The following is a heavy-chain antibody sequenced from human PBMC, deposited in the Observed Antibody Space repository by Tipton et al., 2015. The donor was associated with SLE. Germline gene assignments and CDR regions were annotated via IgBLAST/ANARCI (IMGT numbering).Heavy chain of an antibody. CDR3: ARGKFTYDSTGLFDY. J-gene: IGHJ4*02. CDR1: GSTFSYYG. D-gene: IGHD3-22*01. V-gene: IGHV3-33*01. Sequence: SLRLSCEGSGSTFSYYGMHWVRQAPGKGLEWVAGLWYDGSNEYYVDSVKGRFTMSRDNDKNTLYLQMNSLGADDTAVYFCARGKFTYDSTGLFDYWGQGTLVSVSS. CDR2: LWYDGSNE.